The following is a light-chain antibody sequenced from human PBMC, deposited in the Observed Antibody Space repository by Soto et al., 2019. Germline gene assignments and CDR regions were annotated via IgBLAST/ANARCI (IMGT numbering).Light chain of an antibody. V-gene: IGKV3-11*01. J-gene: IGKJ3*01. CDR3: QRRSNWPS. Sequence: EIVLTQSPATLSLSPGERATLSCRASQSVSTYLAWYQQKPGQAPRLLIYDASNRATGIPARFSGSVSETDFTLTISSLEPEDFAVHYCQRRSNWPSCGPATKVDIK. CDR2: DAS. CDR1: QSVSTY.